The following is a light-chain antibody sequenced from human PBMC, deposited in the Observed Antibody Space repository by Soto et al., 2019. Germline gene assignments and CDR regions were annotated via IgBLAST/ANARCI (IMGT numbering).Light chain of an antibody. Sequence: QSVLTQPASVSGSPGQSITISCTGTSSDVGGYNYVSWYQQHPGKAPKLMIYDVVDRPSGVSDRFSGSKSGNTASLPISGLQAEDEADYYCSSYTSSSPVVFGGGTQLTVL. CDR1: SSDVGGYNY. CDR3: SSYTSSSPVV. J-gene: IGLJ2*01. V-gene: IGLV2-14*01. CDR2: DVV.